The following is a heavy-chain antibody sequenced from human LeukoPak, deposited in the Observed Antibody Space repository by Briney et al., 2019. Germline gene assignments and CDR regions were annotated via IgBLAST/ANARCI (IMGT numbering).Heavy chain of an antibody. V-gene: IGHV3-23*01. D-gene: IGHD6-13*01. CDR1: GFTFSSYA. CDR3: AKQSIAAAGYYYYGMDV. CDR2: ISGSGGST. Sequence: GGSLRLSCAASGFTFSSYAMSWVRQAPGKGLEWVPAISGSGGSTYYADSVKGRFTISRDNSKNTLYLQMNSLRAEDTAVYYCAKQSIAAAGYYYYGMDVWGQGTTVTVSS. J-gene: IGHJ6*02.